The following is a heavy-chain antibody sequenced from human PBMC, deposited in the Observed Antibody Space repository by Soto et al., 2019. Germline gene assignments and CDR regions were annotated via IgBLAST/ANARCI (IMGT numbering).Heavy chain of an antibody. D-gene: IGHD6-13*01. Sequence: PGGSLRLSCAASGFTFSGSAMHWVRQASGKGLEWVGRIRSKAKSYATAYSASVKGRFTISRDDSKKTAYLQMNSLKTEDTAVYYCTPGIAAAGTCSHWGQGTLVTVSS. CDR2: IRSKAKSYAT. J-gene: IGHJ4*02. CDR1: GFTFSGSA. CDR3: TPGIAAAGTCSH. V-gene: IGHV3-73*01.